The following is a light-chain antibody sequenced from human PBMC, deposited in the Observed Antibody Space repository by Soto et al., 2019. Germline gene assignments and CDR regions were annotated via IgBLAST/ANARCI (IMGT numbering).Light chain of an antibody. CDR3: QQYGSSPPIT. V-gene: IGKV3-20*01. CDR2: GAS. J-gene: IGKJ5*01. Sequence: DIVFTQSPGSLSLSPGERATLSCRASQSVSSSYLAWYQQKPGQAPRLLINGASSRATGSPDRFSGSGSGTDFTLTISRLEPEDFAVYYCQQYGSSPPITCGQGTRLEIK. CDR1: QSVSSSY.